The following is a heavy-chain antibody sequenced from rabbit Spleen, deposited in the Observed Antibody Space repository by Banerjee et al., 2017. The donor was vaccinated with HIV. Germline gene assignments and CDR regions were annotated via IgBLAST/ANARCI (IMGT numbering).Heavy chain of an antibody. Sequence: QEQLVESGGGLVQPGGSLKLSCKASGFSFSSRYYICWVRQAPGKGLEWIACIDAGSSSFTYFASWAKGRFTCSKTSSTTVTLQMTSLTVADTATYFCARDSASSFSSYGMDLWGPGTLVTVS. CDR3: ARDSASSFSSYGMDL. D-gene: IGHD8-1*01. CDR2: IDAGSSSFT. V-gene: IGHV1S45*01. CDR1: GFSFSSRYY. J-gene: IGHJ6*01.